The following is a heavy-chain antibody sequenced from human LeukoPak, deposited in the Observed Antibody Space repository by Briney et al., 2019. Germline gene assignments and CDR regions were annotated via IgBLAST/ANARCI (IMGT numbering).Heavy chain of an antibody. CDR2: IYTSGST. J-gene: IGHJ6*03. CDR3: ARENWTGEDYYYYYMDV. V-gene: IGHV4-4*07. D-gene: IGHD1-1*01. Sequence: SETLFLTCTVSGGSISSYYWSWIRQPAGKGLEWIGRIYTSGSTNYNPSLKSRVTMSVDTSKNQFSLKLSSVTAADTAVYYCARENWTGEDYYYYYMDVWGKGTTVTVSS. CDR1: GGSISSYY.